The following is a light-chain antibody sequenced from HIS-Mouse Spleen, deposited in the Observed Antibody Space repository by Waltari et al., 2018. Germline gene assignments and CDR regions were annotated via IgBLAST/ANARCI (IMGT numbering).Light chain of an antibody. J-gene: IGLJ1*01. V-gene: IGLV2-14*03. Sequence: QSALTQPASVSGSPGQSITISCTGTSSDVGGYNYVSWYQQPPGKAPKLMFYDVSNRPSGVSNRFSGSKSGNTASLTISGLQAEDEADYYCSSYTSSSTPYVFGTGTKVTVL. CDR1: SSDVGGYNY. CDR2: DVS. CDR3: SSYTSSSTPYV.